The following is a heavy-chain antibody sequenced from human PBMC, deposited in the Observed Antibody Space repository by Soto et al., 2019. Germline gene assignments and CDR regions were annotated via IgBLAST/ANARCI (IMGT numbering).Heavy chain of an antibody. Sequence: QVQLQESGPGLMKPSETLSLTCTVSGGSISSYYWSWIRQPPGKGLEWIGYIYYSGSTNYNPSLKSRVTISVDTSKNQFSLKLSSVTAADTAVYYCARGYHEWGPFQHWGQGTLVTVSS. CDR2: IYYSGST. V-gene: IGHV4-59*01. CDR3: ARGYHEWGPFQH. D-gene: IGHD1-26*01. CDR1: GGSISSYY. J-gene: IGHJ1*01.